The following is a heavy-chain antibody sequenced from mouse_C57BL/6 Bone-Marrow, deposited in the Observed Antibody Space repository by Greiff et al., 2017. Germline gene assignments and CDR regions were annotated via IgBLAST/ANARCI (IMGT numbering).Heavy chain of an antibody. J-gene: IGHJ1*03. D-gene: IGHD1-1*01. Sequence: DVKLVESGGGLVQPGGSLSLSCAASGFTFTDYYMSWVRQPPGKALEWLGFIRNKANGYTTEYSASVKGRFTISRDNSQSSLYLQMNALRAEDSATYYCARSTTVVATDWYFDVWGTGTTVTVSS. CDR3: ARSTTVVATDWYFDV. CDR1: GFTFTDYY. V-gene: IGHV7-3*01. CDR2: IRNKANGYTT.